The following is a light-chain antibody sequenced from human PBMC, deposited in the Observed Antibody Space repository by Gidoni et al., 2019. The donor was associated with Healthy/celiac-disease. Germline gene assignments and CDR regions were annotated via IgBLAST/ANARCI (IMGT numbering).Light chain of an antibody. CDR3: QQYYSPPYT. CDR2: WAS. J-gene: IGKJ2*01. V-gene: IGKV4-1*01. CDR1: QSVLYSSNNKNY. Sequence: DIVMTQSPDSLAVSLGERATINCKSSQSVLYSSNNKNYLAWYQQKPGQPPKLLIYWASTRESGVPDLFSGSGSGTYFTLTISSLQAEDVAVYYCQQYYSPPYTFGQGTKLEIK.